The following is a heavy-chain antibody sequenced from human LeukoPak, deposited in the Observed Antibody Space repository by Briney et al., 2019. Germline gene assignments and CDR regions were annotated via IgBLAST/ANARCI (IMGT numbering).Heavy chain of an antibody. J-gene: IGHJ4*01. CDR2: INHSGST. D-gene: IGHD3-10*01. V-gene: IGHV4-34*01. Sequence: SETLSLTCAVYGGSFSGYYWSWVRQPPEKGLEWIGEINHSGSTNYNPSLKSRVTISVDTSKNQFSLKLSSVTAADTAVYYCATYPFRGATHYFDYWGHGILVTVSS. CDR1: GGSFSGYY. CDR3: ATYPFRGATHYFDY.